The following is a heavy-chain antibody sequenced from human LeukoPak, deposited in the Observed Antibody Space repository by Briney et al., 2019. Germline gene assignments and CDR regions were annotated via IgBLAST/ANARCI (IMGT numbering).Heavy chain of an antibody. Sequence: PSQTLSLTCTVSGGSISSGGYYWSWIRQPPGKGLEWIGYIYHSGSTYYNPSLKSRVTISVDRSKNQFSLKLSSVTAADTAVYYCARLRGWSPSDYWGQGTLVTVSS. J-gene: IGHJ4*02. CDR2: IYHSGST. D-gene: IGHD6-19*01. CDR1: GGSISSGGYY. V-gene: IGHV4-30-2*01. CDR3: ARLRGWSPSDY.